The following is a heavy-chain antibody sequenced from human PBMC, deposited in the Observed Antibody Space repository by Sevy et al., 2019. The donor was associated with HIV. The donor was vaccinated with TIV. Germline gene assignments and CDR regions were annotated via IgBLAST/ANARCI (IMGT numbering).Heavy chain of an antibody. CDR2: ISTSTGNT. CDR3: ARGAMGETGATLDY. CDR1: GYTFSTYD. J-gene: IGHJ4*02. V-gene: IGHV1-18*01. Sequence: ASVKVSCKASGYTFSTYDIHWVRQAPGQGLEWVGGISTSTGNTIFDQKFHGRLTLATDTATSTAFMDLMRLTCDDTAVYYCARGAMGETGATLDYWGQGTLVTVSS. D-gene: IGHD1-1*01.